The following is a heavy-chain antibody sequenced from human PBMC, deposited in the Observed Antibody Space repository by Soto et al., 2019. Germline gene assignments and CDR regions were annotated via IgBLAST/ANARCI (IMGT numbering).Heavy chain of an antibody. D-gene: IGHD3-22*01. CDR1: GGSISSSNW. CDR3: ARGTYYYDSSGYFDI. CDR2: IYHSGST. J-gene: IGHJ3*02. Sequence: SETLSLTCAVSGGSISSSNWWSWVRQPPGKGLEWIGEIYHSGSTNYNPSLKSRVTISVDKSKNQFSLNLSAVTAADTAVYYCARGTYYYDSSGYFDIWGQGTMVTVSS. V-gene: IGHV4-4*02.